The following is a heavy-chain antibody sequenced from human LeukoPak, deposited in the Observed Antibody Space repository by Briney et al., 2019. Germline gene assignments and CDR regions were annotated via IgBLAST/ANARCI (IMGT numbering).Heavy chain of an antibody. CDR1: GGSISSSSYY. CDR2: IYYSGST. J-gene: IGHJ2*01. V-gene: IGHV4-39*07. CDR3: ARETPYSSGWYGYYDSSGYNPRYFDL. Sequence: SETLSLTCTVSGGSISSSSYYWGWIRQPPGKGLEWIGSIYYSGSTYYNPSLKSRVTISVDTSKNQFSLKLSSVTAADTAVYYCARETPYSSGWYGYYDSSGYNPRYFDLWGRGTLVTVSS. D-gene: IGHD3-22*01.